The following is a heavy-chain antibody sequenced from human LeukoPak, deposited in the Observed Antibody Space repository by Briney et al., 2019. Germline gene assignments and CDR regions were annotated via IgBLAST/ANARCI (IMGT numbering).Heavy chain of an antibody. J-gene: IGHJ5*02. D-gene: IGHD3-10*01. CDR2: IYYSGST. V-gene: IGHV4-39*07. CDR3: ARDWDNYYGSGSYYNRSSS. Sequence: SETLSLTCTVSGGSISSSSYYWGWIRQPPGKGLEWIGSIYYSGSTYYNPSLKSRVTISVDTSKNQFSLKLSSVTAADTAVYYCARDWDNYYGSGSYYNRSSSWGQGTLVTVSS. CDR1: GGSISSSSYY.